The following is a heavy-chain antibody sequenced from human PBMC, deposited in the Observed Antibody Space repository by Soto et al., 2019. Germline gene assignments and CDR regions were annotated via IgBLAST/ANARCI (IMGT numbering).Heavy chain of an antibody. J-gene: IGHJ4*02. CDR3: ARGRYGDY. CDR2: ISAHNGNT. Sequence: QVHLVQSGAEVKKPGASVKVSCKGSGYAFTTYGITWVRQAPGQGLEWMGWISAHNGNTNYAQKLQARVAVTIDTLTITAYMKLRSLRSDVTAVYYCARGRYGDYWGQRALVTVSS. V-gene: IGHV1-18*01. CDR1: GYAFTTYG. D-gene: IGHD1-1*01.